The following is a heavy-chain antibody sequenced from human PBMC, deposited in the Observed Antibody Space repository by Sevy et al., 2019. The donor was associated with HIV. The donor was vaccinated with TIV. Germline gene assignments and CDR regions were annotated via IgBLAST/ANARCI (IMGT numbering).Heavy chain of an antibody. Sequence: GGSLRLSCAASGFTFSSYSMNWVRQAPGKGLEWVSSISSSSSYICYADSVKGRFTISRDNAKNSLYLQMNSLRAEDTAVYYCARDPYSSGWPDAFDIWGQGTMVTVSS. D-gene: IGHD6-19*01. CDR1: GFTFSSYS. J-gene: IGHJ3*02. CDR3: ARDPYSSGWPDAFDI. CDR2: ISSSSSYI. V-gene: IGHV3-21*01.